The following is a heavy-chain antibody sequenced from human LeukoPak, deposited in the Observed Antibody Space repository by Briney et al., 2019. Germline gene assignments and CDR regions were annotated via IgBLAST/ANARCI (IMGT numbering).Heavy chain of an antibody. CDR2: IYNSGST. CDR3: AREGYYYGMDV. J-gene: IGHJ6*02. CDR1: GGSISSYY. D-gene: IGHD2-15*01. V-gene: IGHV4-59*01. Sequence: SETLSLTCTVSGGSISSYYWSWIRQPPGKGLEWIGYIYNSGSTNYNPSLKSRVTISVDTSKNQFSLKLSSVTAADTAVYYCAREGYYYGMDVWGQGTTVTVSS.